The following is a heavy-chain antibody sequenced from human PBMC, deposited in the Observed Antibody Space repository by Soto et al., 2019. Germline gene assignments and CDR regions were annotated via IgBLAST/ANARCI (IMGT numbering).Heavy chain of an antibody. V-gene: IGHV4-59*01. Sequence: KNSETLSLSCMVCGESICPYYWTWIRQPPGKGLEWIGHIYYSGSPSYNPSLKSRVTISVDTSKSQFSLKLSSVTASDTAVYYCARDVSPTYWGQGMLVTVSS. CDR1: GESICPYY. CDR2: IYYSGSP. CDR3: ARDVSPTY. J-gene: IGHJ4*02.